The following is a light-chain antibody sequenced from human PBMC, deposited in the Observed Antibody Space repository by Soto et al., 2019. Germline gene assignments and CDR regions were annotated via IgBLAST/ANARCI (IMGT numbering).Light chain of an antibody. V-gene: IGLV1-47*01. CDR3: SAWDDSLRAVM. Sequence: QSVLTQPPSASGTPGQRVTISCSVSSSNIGSNYVYWYQQLPGTAPKLLIYYNSQRPSGVPDRFSGSKSDTSASLAISGLRSEDEADYYCSAWDDSLRAVMFGGGTKVTVL. J-gene: IGLJ3*02. CDR2: YNS. CDR1: SSNIGSNY.